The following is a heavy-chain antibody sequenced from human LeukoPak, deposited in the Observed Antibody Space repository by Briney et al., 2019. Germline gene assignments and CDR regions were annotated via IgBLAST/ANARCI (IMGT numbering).Heavy chain of an antibody. CDR1: GLSFSNSG. Sequence: PGGSLRLSCAASGLSFSNSGMNWVRQAPGKGLEWVSSISSSSSYIYYADSVKGRFTISRDNAKNSLYLQMNSLRAEDTAVYYCARGGRYYYYMDVWGKGTTVTVSS. D-gene: IGHD3-16*01. J-gene: IGHJ6*03. V-gene: IGHV3-21*01. CDR2: ISSSSSYI. CDR3: ARGGRYYYYMDV.